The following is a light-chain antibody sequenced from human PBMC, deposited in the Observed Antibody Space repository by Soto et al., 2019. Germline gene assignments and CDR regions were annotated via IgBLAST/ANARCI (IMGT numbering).Light chain of an antibody. CDR3: QRLNSYPPA. V-gene: IGKV1-9*01. J-gene: IGKJ4*01. Sequence: IQLTKSPSSLSASVGDRVTITCRASQGISTYLAWYQQEPGKAPKLLIYAASSLASGVPSRFSGSGSGTEFILTISSMQPEDFGTYYSQRLNSYPPAFGGGTKVDIK. CDR2: AAS. CDR1: QGISTY.